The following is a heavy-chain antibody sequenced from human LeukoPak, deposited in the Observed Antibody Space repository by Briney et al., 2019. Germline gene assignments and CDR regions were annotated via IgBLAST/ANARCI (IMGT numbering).Heavy chain of an antibody. Sequence: GGSLRLSCAASGFTFSSYAMHWVRQAPGKGLGWVAVISYDGSNKYYADSVKGRFTISRDNSKNTLYLQMNSLRAEDTAVYYCARESGGFGMEGAFDIWGQGTMVTVSS. CDR3: ARESGGFGMEGAFDI. CDR2: ISYDGSNK. D-gene: IGHD3-10*01. V-gene: IGHV3-30-3*01. CDR1: GFTFSSYA. J-gene: IGHJ3*02.